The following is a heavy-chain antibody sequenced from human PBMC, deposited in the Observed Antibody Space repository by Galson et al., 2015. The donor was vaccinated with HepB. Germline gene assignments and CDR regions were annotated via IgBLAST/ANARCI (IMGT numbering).Heavy chain of an antibody. Sequence: SLRLSCAASGFTFSRYAMHWVRQAPGKGLEWVAVISYDGSNKYYADSVKGRFTISRDNSKNTLYLQMNSLRAEDTAVYYCARGSYDGFDYWGQGTLVTVSS. V-gene: IGHV3-30-3*01. CDR3: ARGSYDGFDY. CDR2: ISYDGSNK. D-gene: IGHD5-12*01. J-gene: IGHJ4*02. CDR1: GFTFSRYA.